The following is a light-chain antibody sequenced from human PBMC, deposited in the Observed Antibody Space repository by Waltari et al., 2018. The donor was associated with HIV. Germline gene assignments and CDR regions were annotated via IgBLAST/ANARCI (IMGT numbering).Light chain of an antibody. CDR1: SSNFGNNF. CDR3: GTWDPRLGSAV. Sequence: QSVLTQPPSVSAAPGQKVTISCSASSNFGNNFVSWYQHLPGAAPKLLIYDNNNRPSGISDRFSGSKSGTSATLGITGLQTGDEADYYCGTWDPRLGSAVFGGGTKLTVL. J-gene: IGLJ3*02. V-gene: IGLV1-51*01. CDR2: DNN.